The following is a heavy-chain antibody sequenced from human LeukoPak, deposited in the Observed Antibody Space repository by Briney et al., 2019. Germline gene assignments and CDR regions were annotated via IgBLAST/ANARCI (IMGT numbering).Heavy chain of an antibody. V-gene: IGHV4-59*01. J-gene: IGHJ4*02. Sequence: NPSETLSLTCTASDDSISRDFWTWIRQPPGKGLEWIGYIRYSGRTEYNPSLKSRVIISIQTSKNQFSPKLTSVTAADTAIYYCARLPDVSGWPFDYWGQGILVTVSS. D-gene: IGHD6-19*01. CDR3: ARLPDVSGWPFDY. CDR2: IRYSGRT. CDR1: DDSISRDF.